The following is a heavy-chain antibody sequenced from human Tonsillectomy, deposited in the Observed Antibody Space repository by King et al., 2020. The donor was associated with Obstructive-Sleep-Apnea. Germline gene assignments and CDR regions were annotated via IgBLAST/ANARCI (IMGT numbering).Heavy chain of an antibody. CDR1: GFTFDDYA. J-gene: IGHJ4*02. CDR2: ISLNRGSI. D-gene: IGHD6-19*01. Sequence: VQLVESGGGLVQPGRSLRLSCAASGFTFDDYAMHWVRQAPGKGLEWGSGISLNRGSIGYAVFVKGRFTISRDNAKNSLYLQMNSLRAEDTALYYCAKDPGGIAVAGMYYFDYWGQGTLVTVSS. CDR3: AKDPGGIAVAGMYYFDY. V-gene: IGHV3-9*01.